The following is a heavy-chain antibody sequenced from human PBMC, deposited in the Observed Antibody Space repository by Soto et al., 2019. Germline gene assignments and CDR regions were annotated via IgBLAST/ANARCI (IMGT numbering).Heavy chain of an antibody. CDR2: TRNKANSYTT. CDR1: GFTFSDHY. V-gene: IGHV3-72*01. J-gene: IGHJ6*02. CDR3: ARGSSRVATAKVYYYYYYGMDV. Sequence: EVQLVESGGGLVQPGGSLRLSCAASGFTFSDHYMDWVRQAPGKGLEWVGRTRNKANSYTTEYAASVKGRFTISRDDSKNSLYLQMNSLKTEDTAVYYCARGSSRVATAKVYYYYYYGMDVWGQGTTVTVSS. D-gene: IGHD5-12*01.